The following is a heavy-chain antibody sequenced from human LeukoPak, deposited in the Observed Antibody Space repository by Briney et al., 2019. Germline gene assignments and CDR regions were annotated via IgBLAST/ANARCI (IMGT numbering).Heavy chain of an antibody. CDR1: GGSFSGYY. V-gene: IGHV4-34*01. CDR2: INHSGST. J-gene: IGHJ5*02. D-gene: IGHD3-22*01. CDR3: ARVYDSSGFPPT. Sequence: PSETLSLTCAVYGGSFSGYYWSWIRQPPGKGLEWIGEINHSGSTNYNPSLKSRVTISVDTSKNQFSLKLSSVTAADTAVYYCARVYDSSGFPPTWGQGTLVTVSS.